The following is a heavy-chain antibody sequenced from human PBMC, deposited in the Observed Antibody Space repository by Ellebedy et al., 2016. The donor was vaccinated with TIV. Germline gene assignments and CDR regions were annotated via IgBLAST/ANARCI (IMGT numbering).Heavy chain of an antibody. Sequence: PGGSLRLSCAASGFTFSAYGMHWVRQAPGKGLEWVAIIWYDGSNIFYVDSVKGRFTISRDNSKNTVYLQMNSLRAEDTAIYYCATEVFRDAAESFEYWGRGTPVTVSS. CDR3: ATEVFRDAAESFEY. J-gene: IGHJ4*02. CDR2: IWYDGSNI. CDR1: GFTFSAYG. D-gene: IGHD1-14*01. V-gene: IGHV3-33*01.